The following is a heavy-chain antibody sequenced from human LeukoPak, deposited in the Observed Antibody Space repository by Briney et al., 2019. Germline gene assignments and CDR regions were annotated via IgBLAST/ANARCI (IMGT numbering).Heavy chain of an antibody. Sequence: PSETLSLTCTVSGGSISSSSYYWGWIRQPPGKGLEWIGEINHSGSTNYNPSLTSRVTISVDTSKNQFSLKLSSVTAADTAVYYCARDSGDYGCAFDIWGQGTMVTVYS. J-gene: IGHJ3*02. CDR2: INHSGST. CDR3: ARDSGDYGCAFDI. V-gene: IGHV4-39*07. CDR1: GGSISSSSYY. D-gene: IGHD4-17*01.